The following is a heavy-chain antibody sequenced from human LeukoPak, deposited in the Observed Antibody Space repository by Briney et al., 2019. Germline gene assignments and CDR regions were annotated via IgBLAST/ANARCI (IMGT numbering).Heavy chain of an antibody. J-gene: IGHJ4*02. Sequence: ASVKVSCKASGYTFTGYYMHWVRQAPGQGLEWMGRINPNSGDTNYAQNFQGRVTMTRDTSGSTSNMELSRLRSDDTAVYYCARLTIFGAGDFDYWGQGTLVTVSS. CDR3: ARLTIFGAGDFDY. V-gene: IGHV1-2*06. CDR2: INPNSGDT. CDR1: GYTFTGYY. D-gene: IGHD3-3*01.